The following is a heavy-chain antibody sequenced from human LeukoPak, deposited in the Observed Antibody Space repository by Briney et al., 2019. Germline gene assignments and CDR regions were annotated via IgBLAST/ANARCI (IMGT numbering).Heavy chain of an antibody. J-gene: IGHJ4*02. Sequence: GVPLRLSCAASGFTVSNTWMGWGRQAPGKGLEWVGRIKSKTDGGTTDYAAPVKGRFTISRDDSKNTLYLQMNSLKTEDTAVYYCTTDQSYDILTGYYIIDYWGQGTLVTVSS. CDR1: GFTVSNTW. D-gene: IGHD3-9*01. V-gene: IGHV3-15*01. CDR3: TTDQSYDILTGYYIIDY. CDR2: IKSKTDGGTT.